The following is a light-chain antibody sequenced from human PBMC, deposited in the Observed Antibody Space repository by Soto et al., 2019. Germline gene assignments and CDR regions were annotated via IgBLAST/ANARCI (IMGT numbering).Light chain of an antibody. V-gene: IGKV3-11*01. Sequence: EIVLTQSPATLSLSPGERATLSCRASQSISSYLAWYQQKPGQAPRLLIYDASNRATGIPDRFSGSGSGTDFTLTISSLEPEDCAVYYCQQRSNWPPITFGQETRLEMK. J-gene: IGKJ5*01. CDR1: QSISSY. CDR3: QQRSNWPPIT. CDR2: DAS.